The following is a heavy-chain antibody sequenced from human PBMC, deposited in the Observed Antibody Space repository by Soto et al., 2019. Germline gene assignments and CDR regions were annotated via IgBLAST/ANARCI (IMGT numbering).Heavy chain of an antibody. CDR1: GFTFSSYA. J-gene: IGHJ3*02. Sequence: GGSLRLSCAASGFTFSSYAMHWVRQAPGKGLEWVAVISYDGSNKYYADSVKGRFTISRDNSKNTLYLQMNSLRAEDTAVYYCAVLGSSSWENEGGAFDIWGQGTMVTVSS. D-gene: IGHD6-13*01. V-gene: IGHV3-30-3*01. CDR3: AVLGSSSWENEGGAFDI. CDR2: ISYDGSNK.